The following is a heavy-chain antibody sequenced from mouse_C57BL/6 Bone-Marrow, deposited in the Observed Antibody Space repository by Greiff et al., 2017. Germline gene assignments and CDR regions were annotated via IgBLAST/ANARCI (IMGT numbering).Heavy chain of an antibody. CDR1: GFTFNTYA. CDR2: IRSKSSNSAT. D-gene: IGHD1-1*01. V-gene: IGHV10-3*01. Sequence: EVQRVESGGGLVQPKGSLKLSCAASGFTFNTYAMHWVRQAPGKGLEWVARIRSKSSNSATYYADSGKDRFTISRDDSQSMLYLQMNNLKTEDTAMYYCVGGGYYYCAMDYWGQGTSVTVSS. J-gene: IGHJ4*01. CDR3: VGGGYYYCAMDY.